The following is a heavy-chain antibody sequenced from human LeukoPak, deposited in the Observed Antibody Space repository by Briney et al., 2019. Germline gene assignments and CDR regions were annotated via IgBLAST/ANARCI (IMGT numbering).Heavy chain of an antibody. D-gene: IGHD5-18*01. J-gene: IGHJ6*03. CDR2: IYTSGST. Sequence: PSETLSLTCTVSGGSISSYYWSWIRQPAGKGLEWIGRIYTSGSTNYNPSLKSRVTMSVDTSKNQFSLKLSSVTAADTAVYYCARDGYSYGHEYYMDVWGKGTTVTISS. CDR1: GGSISSYY. V-gene: IGHV4-4*07. CDR3: ARDGYSYGHEYYMDV.